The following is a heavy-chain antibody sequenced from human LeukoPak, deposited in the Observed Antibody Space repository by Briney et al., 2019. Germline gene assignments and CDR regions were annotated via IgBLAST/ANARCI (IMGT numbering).Heavy chain of an antibody. Sequence: GGSLRLSCAASGFTFSSYGMHWVRQAPGKGLEWVAVIWYDGSNKYYADSVKGRFTISRDNSENTLYLQMNSLRAEDTAVYYCARAVDTAMVPGFDYWGQGTLVTVSS. CDR1: GFTFSSYG. V-gene: IGHV3-33*01. J-gene: IGHJ4*02. CDR3: ARAVDTAMVPGFDY. CDR2: IWYDGSNK. D-gene: IGHD5-18*01.